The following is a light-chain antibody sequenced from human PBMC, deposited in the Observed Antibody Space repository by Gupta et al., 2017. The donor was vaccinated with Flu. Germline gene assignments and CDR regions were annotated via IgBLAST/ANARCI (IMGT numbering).Light chain of an antibody. J-gene: IGLJ3*02. CDR2: GAS. Sequence: SVLTQPPSMSGAPGQRVTIYCTGSSSNIGAGYDVHWYQQLPGTAPKLLIYGASNRPSGVPDRFSGSKSGTSASLAITGLQAEDEADYYCQSYDSSLRGGVFGGGTKLTVL. CDR3: QSYDSSLRGGV. CDR1: SSNIGAGYD. V-gene: IGLV1-40*01.